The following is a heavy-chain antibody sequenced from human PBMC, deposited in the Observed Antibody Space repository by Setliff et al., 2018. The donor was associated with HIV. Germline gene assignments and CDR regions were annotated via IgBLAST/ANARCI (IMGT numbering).Heavy chain of an antibody. CDR2: INYSGST. CDR3: ARGRDYTGSWFRPFYLDF. D-gene: IGHD3-3*01. CDR1: GGSFSAYH. V-gene: IGHV4-34*01. J-gene: IGHJ4*01. Sequence: SETLSLTCAVYGGSFSAYHWSWIRQTPGKGLEWLGEINYSGSTAYNLALESRVSMSIDTSKNQFSLKLTSVTAADTAIYYRARGRDYTGSWFRPFYLDFWGHGNLVTVSS.